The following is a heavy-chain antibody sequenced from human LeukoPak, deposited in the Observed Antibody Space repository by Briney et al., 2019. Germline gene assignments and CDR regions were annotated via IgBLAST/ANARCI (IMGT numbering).Heavy chain of an antibody. V-gene: IGHV1-69-2*01. Sequence: GASVKLSCKVSGYTFTDYYMHWVPQAPGKGLEWMGLVDPEDGETIYAEKFQGRVTITADTSTDTAYMELSSLSSEDTAVYYCATLRPPDIVVVPAAISAPPNWFDPWGQGTLVTVSS. D-gene: IGHD2-2*01. CDR1: GYTFTDYY. CDR3: ATLRPPDIVVVPAAISAPPNWFDP. CDR2: VDPEDGET. J-gene: IGHJ5*02.